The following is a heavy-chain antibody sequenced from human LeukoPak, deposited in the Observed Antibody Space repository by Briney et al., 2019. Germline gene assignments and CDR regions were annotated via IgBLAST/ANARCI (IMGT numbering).Heavy chain of an antibody. J-gene: IGHJ3*02. CDR1: GGSFSGYY. Sequence: PSETLSLTCAVYGGSFSGYYWSWIRQHPGKGLEWIGNIYYSGSTYYNPSLKSRVTISVDRSKNQFSLKLTSVTAADTAVYYCARAFPFDDYGDPDAFDIWGQGTMVTVSS. D-gene: IGHD4-17*01. V-gene: IGHV4-34*01. CDR2: IYYSGST. CDR3: ARAFPFDDYGDPDAFDI.